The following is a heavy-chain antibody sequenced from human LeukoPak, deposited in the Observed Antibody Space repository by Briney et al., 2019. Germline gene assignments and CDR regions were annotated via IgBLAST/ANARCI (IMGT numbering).Heavy chain of an antibody. J-gene: IGHJ4*02. D-gene: IGHD3-16*02. CDR1: GGSISSYY. Sequence: SETLSLTCTVSGGSISSYYWSWIRRPPGKGLEWIGYIYYSGSTNYNPSLKSRVTISVDTSKNQFSLKLSSVTAADTAVYYCAISPPGNPYFDYWGQGTLVTVSS. CDR3: AISPPGNPYFDY. CDR2: IYYSGST. V-gene: IGHV4-59*01.